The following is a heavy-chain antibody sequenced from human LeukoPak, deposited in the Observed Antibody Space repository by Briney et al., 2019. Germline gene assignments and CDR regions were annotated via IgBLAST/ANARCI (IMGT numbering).Heavy chain of an antibody. D-gene: IGHD6-13*01. Sequence: KPSETLSLTCAVYGGSFSGYYWSWIRQPPGKGLEWIGEINHSGSTNYNPSLKSRVTTSVDTSKNQFSLKLSSVTAADTAVYYCARGPYSSSWRDFDYWGQGTLVTVSS. V-gene: IGHV4-34*01. CDR3: ARGPYSSSWRDFDY. CDR2: INHSGST. J-gene: IGHJ4*02. CDR1: GGSFSGYY.